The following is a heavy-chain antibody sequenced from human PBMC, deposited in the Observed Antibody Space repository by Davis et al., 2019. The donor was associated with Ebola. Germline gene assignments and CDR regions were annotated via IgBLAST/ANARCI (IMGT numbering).Heavy chain of an antibody. CDR1: GYTFTGYY. CDR2: INPNSGGT. D-gene: IGHD6-19*01. CDR3: ARAVSSGWYERFDY. V-gene: IGHV1-2*04. J-gene: IGHJ4*02. Sequence: ASVKVSCKASGYTFTGYYMHWVRQAPGQGLEWMGWINPNSGGTNYAQKFQGWVTMTRDTSISTAYMELSRLRSDDTAVYYCARAVSSGWYERFDYWAREPWSPSPQ.